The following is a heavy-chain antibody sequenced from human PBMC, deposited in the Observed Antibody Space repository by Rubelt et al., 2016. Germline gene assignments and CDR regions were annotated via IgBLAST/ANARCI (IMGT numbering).Heavy chain of an antibody. D-gene: IGHD3-9*01. Sequence: QLQLQESGPGLVKPSETLSLTCTVSGGSISSRSDYWTWVRQPPGKGLEWIGSIYSSGNIDYNPSLQSRVSISLDPSKNQFSLKLGSVTAADTAVYYCARDMPYYDILTGYYTVSWFDPWGQGTLVTVSS. V-gene: IGHV4-39*07. CDR1: GGSISSRSDY. CDR3: ARDMPYYDILTGYYTVSWFDP. J-gene: IGHJ5*02. CDR2: IYSSGNI.